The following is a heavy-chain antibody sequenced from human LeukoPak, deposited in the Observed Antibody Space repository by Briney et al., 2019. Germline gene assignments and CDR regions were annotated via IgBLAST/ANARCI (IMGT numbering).Heavy chain of an antibody. CDR3: ARDLAHYDILTGYFPRPNWFDP. Sequence: SVTVSFKASGGTFSSYAISWVRQAPGQGLEWMGRIIPILGIANYAQKFQGRVTITADKSTSTAYMELSSLRSEDTAVYYCARDLAHYDILTGYFPRPNWFDPWGQGTLVTVSS. V-gene: IGHV1-69*04. D-gene: IGHD3-9*01. J-gene: IGHJ5*02. CDR2: IIPILGIA. CDR1: GGTFSSYA.